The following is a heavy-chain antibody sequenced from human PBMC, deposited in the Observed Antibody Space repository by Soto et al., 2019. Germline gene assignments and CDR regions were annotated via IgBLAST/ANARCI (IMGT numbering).Heavy chain of an antibody. CDR1: GFSLSTSGVG. CDR2: VYWDDDK. CDR3: AHSGTPSLRILRPWFDP. D-gene: IGHD4-17*01. J-gene: IGHJ5*02. V-gene: IGHV2-5*02. Sequence: ASGPTLVNPTQTLTLTCTFSGFSLSTSGVGVGWIRQPPGKALEWLALVYWDDDKRYRSTLRSRLTITKDPSKNQVVLTMANMDPLDTATYYCAHSGTPSLRILRPWFDPWGQGTLVTVSS.